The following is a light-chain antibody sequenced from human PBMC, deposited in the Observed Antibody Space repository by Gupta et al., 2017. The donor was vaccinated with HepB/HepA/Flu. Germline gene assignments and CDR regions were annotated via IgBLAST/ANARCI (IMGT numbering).Light chain of an antibody. CDR1: QSISSY. CDR2: AAS. CDR3: QQSYSTLRT. Sequence: DIQMTQSPSSLSASVGDRVTITCRASQSISSYLNWYQQKPGKAPKLLIYAASRLQSGVPSRFSGSGSGTDFTLTISRLQPEDFATYYCQQSYSTLRTFGQGTKVEIK. J-gene: IGKJ1*01. V-gene: IGKV1-39*01.